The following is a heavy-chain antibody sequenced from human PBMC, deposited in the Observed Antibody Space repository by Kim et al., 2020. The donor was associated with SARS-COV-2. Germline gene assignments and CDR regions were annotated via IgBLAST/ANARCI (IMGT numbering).Heavy chain of an antibody. J-gene: IGHJ3*02. V-gene: IGHV4-39*01. D-gene: IGHD2-2*01. Sequence: KSRVPISVDTSKNQFSLKLSSVTAADTAVYYCARQDIVVVPAALLAAFDIWGQGTMVTVSS. CDR3: ARQDIVVVPAALLAAFDI.